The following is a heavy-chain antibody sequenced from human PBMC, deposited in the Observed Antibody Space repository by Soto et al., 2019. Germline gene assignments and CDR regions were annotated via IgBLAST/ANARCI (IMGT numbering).Heavy chain of an antibody. V-gene: IGHV4-59*01. CDR1: GGSISSYY. CDR3: ARGTDSSAYAWSYNWFDP. CDR2: IYYTGGT. J-gene: IGHJ5*02. Sequence: SETLSLTCTVSGGSISSYYWGWIRQPPGKGLEWIGYIYYTGGTNYNPSLKSRVTISADTSKNYFSLQLESVTAADTAVYYCARGTDSSAYAWSYNWFDPGAGEPWSPSPQ. D-gene: IGHD3-22*01.